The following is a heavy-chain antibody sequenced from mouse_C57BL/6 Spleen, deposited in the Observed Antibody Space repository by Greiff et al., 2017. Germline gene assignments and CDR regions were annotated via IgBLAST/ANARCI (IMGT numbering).Heavy chain of an antibody. J-gene: IGHJ3*01. CDR3: ARDYYGSSYVGFAY. D-gene: IGHD1-1*01. Sequence: VQLQQSGPELVKPGASVKLSCKASGYTFTSYDINWVKQRPGQGLEWIGWIYPRDGSTKYNEKFKGKATLTVDTSSSTAYMELHRLTSEDSAVYFCARDYYGSSYVGFAYWGQGTLVTVSA. CDR1: GYTFTSYD. CDR2: IYPRDGST. V-gene: IGHV1-85*01.